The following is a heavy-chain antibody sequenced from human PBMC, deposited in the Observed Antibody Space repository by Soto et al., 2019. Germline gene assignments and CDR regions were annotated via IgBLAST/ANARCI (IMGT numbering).Heavy chain of an antibody. CDR2: INPKSGDT. CDR1: GFSFTSFE. CDR3: ARDRGGLAGGVLDY. J-gene: IGHJ4*02. D-gene: IGHD2-8*02. Sequence: QVQLVQSGAEVKKPGASMRVSCNTSGFSFTSFEIHWVRQAPGQGLEWVGRINPKSGDTVFAQRFQGRAAMTSNTSISTVDLEMSGLKVEDRAVYYCARDRGGLAGGVLDYWGQGTPVTVSS. V-gene: IGHV1-8*01.